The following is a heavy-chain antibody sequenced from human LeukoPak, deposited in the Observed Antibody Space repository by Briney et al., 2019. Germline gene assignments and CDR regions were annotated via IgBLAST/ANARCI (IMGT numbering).Heavy chain of an antibody. D-gene: IGHD3-10*01. Sequence: SETLSLTCTVSGDSISRGDYYWGWIRQPPGKGLEWIGNIYKSGNTYYDPSLKSRVIISVDMSKNQFSLEPSSATAADTAVYYCARGPYMVLTSFFDYWGHGTLVTVSS. CDR3: ARGPYMVLTSFFDY. CDR1: GDSISRGDYY. J-gene: IGHJ4*01. CDR2: IYKSGNT. V-gene: IGHV4-39*01.